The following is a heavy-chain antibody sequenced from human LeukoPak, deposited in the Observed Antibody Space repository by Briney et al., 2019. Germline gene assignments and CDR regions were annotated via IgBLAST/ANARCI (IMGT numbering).Heavy chain of an antibody. Sequence: GGSLRLSCADSGFTFSTYWMSWVRQSPGKGLEWVANIKQDGSEKYYVDSVKGRFTISRDNAKNSLYLQMNSLRAEDTAVYYCVVRGVVKPYWGQGTLVTVSS. CDR2: IKQDGSEK. CDR1: GFTFSTYW. V-gene: IGHV3-7*01. CDR3: VVRGVVKPY. J-gene: IGHJ4*02. D-gene: IGHD3-10*01.